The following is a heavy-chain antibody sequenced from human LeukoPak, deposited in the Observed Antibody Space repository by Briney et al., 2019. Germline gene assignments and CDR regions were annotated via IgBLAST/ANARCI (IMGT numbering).Heavy chain of an antibody. CDR2: IYTTGVT. D-gene: IGHD6-6*01. V-gene: IGHV4-61*02. CDR3: AREFLASRRNWVDP. CDR1: GDSISHGTYY. J-gene: IGHJ5*02. Sequence: PSETLSLTCSVSGDSISHGTYYWSWIRQPAGQGLEWIGRIYTTGVTNYNPSLKTRVTISVAPSLNQFSLNLTSVTAAGTAVYYCAREFLASRRNWVDPWGQGTLVTVSS.